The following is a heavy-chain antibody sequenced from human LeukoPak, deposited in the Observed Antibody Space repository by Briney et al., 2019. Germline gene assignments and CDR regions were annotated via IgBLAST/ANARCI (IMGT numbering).Heavy chain of an antibody. CDR2: ISSSGGET. D-gene: IGHD3-10*01. CDR1: GFAFDDYG. Sequence: HSGGSLRLSCAASGFAFDDYGMNWVRQAPGKGLEWVASISSSGGETYLADSLKGRFTVSRGNSWNTLYLQMNSLRAEDTAVYYCARKSYAPGSLSFSDYWGQGTLVTVSS. J-gene: IGHJ4*02. CDR3: ARKSYAPGSLSFSDY. V-gene: IGHV3-23*01.